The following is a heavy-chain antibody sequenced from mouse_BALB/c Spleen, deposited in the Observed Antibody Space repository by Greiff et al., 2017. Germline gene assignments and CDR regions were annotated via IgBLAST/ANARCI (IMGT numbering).Heavy chain of an antibody. CDR3: ARSGPMAMDY. J-gene: IGHJ4*01. Sequence: VQLQQSGAELARPGASVKMSCKASGYTFPSYTMHWVKQRPGQGLEWIGYINPSSGYTNYNQKFKDKATLTADKSSSTAYMQLSSLTSEDSAVYYCARSGPMAMDYWGQGTSVTVSS. CDR1: GYTFPSYT. V-gene: IGHV1-4*01. CDR2: INPSSGYT. D-gene: IGHD3-1*01.